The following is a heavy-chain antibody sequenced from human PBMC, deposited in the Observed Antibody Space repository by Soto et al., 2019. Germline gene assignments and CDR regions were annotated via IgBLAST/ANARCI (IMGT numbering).Heavy chain of an antibody. D-gene: IGHD3-10*01. CDR3: ARARRGAFDY. Sequence: PGGSLRLSCEASGFTFSTYSMHWVRQVPGKGLEYVSSISNNGDSTYYVDSVKGRFTISRDNSKNTLYLQMGSLTAEDTAVYYCARARRGAFDYWGQGIQVTVSS. CDR1: GFTFSTYS. CDR2: ISNNGDST. J-gene: IGHJ4*02. V-gene: IGHV3-64*02.